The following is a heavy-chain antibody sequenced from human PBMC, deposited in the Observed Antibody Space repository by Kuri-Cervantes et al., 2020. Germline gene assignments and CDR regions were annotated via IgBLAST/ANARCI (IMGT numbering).Heavy chain of an antibody. CDR2: IYYSGST. V-gene: IGHV4-59*08. D-gene: IGHD1-26*01. CDR1: GGSISSYY. CDR3: ARGGMGATTGFQH. Sequence: SETLSLTCTVSGGSISSYYWSWIRQPPGKGLEWIGYIYYSGSTNYNPSLKSRVTISVDTSKNQFSLKLSSVTAADTAVYYCARGGMGATTGFQHWGQGTLVTVSS. J-gene: IGHJ1*01.